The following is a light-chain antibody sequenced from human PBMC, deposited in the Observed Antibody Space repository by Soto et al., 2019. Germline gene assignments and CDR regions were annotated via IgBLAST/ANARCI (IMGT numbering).Light chain of an antibody. CDR1: QSISRW. V-gene: IGKV1-5*01. CDR2: DAS. Sequence: DIQMTQSPSTLSASVGDRVTITCRASQSISRWLAWYQQKPGNAPKLLIHDASSLESGVPSRFSGSGSGTEFTLTISSLQPDDFATYHCQQHSFFWTFGQGTKVDIK. CDR3: QQHSFFWT. J-gene: IGKJ1*01.